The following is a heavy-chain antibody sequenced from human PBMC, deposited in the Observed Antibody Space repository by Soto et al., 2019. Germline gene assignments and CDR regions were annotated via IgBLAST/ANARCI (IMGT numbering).Heavy chain of an antibody. CDR2: INPYDGNT. CDR3: ARENWNRSRSFDY. V-gene: IGHV1-18*01. J-gene: IGHJ4*02. Sequence: GASVKVSCKASGYTFTSYGISWVRQAPGQGLEWMGWINPYDGNTNYAQKFQGRVTMTTDTSTSTVYMELSSLRSEDTAVYYCARENWNRSRSFDYWGQGTLVTVSS. CDR1: GYTFTSYG. D-gene: IGHD1-1*01.